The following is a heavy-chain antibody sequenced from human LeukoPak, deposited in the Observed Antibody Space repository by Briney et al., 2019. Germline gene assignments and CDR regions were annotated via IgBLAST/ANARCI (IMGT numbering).Heavy chain of an antibody. CDR2: INAGNGNT. Sequence: GASVKVSCKASGYTFTSYGISWVRQAPGQRLEWMGWINAGNGNTKYSQKFQGRVTITRDTSASTAYMELSSLRSEDTAVYYCARSGFASRTNILTGYYDYWGQGTLVTVSS. CDR3: ARSGFASRTNILTGYYDY. CDR1: GYTFTSYG. D-gene: IGHD3-9*01. J-gene: IGHJ4*02. V-gene: IGHV1-3*01.